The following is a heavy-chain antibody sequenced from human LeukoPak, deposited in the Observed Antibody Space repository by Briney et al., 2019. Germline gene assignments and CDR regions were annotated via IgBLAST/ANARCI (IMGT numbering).Heavy chain of an antibody. CDR2: IYNSGSA. D-gene: IGHD4-17*01. J-gene: IGHJ4*02. V-gene: IGHV4-59*01. Sequence: SGTLSLTCAVSGGSISSYYWSWIRQPPGKGLEWIGYIYNSGSANYNPSLKSRVAISVDTSKNQFSLKLSSVTAADTAVYYCARVFGDYADYWGQGTLVTVSS. CDR1: GGSISSYY. CDR3: ARVFGDYADY.